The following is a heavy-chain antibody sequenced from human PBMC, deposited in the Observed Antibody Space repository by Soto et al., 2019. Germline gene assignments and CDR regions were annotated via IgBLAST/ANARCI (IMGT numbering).Heavy chain of an antibody. D-gene: IGHD2-2*01. CDR2: INPNSGGT. CDR3: ARDLGIVVVPAAIYYYYYGMDV. Sequence: GSSVKVSCKASGYTFTGYYMHWVRQAPGQGLEWMGWINPNSGGTIYAQKFQGRVTMTRDTSISTADMELSRLRSDDTAVYYCARDLGIVVVPAAIYYYYYGMDVWGQGTTVTVSS. J-gene: IGHJ6*02. CDR1: GYTFTGYY. V-gene: IGHV1-2*02.